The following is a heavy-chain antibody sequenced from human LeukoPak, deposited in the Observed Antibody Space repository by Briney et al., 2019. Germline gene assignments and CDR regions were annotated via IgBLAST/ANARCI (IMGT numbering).Heavy chain of an antibody. CDR2: IYYTGSYTGTT. V-gene: IGHV4-59*04. Sequence: AGGSLRLSCAASGFTFSTYSMNWVRQAPGKGLEWIGTIYYTGSYTGTTYYNPSLESRVTVSVDTSQNLCSLKLTSVTAADTAVYYCVGEEYGTGSYYKSSDWGQGTLVTVSS. D-gene: IGHD3-10*01. CDR3: VGEEYGTGSYYKSSD. J-gene: IGHJ4*02. CDR1: GFTFSTYS.